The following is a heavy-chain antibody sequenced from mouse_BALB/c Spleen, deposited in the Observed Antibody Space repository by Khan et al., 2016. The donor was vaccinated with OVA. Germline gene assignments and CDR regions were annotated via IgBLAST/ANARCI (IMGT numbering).Heavy chain of an antibody. CDR3: ARDRDDYFDY. CDR2: INTETGEP. D-gene: IGHD2-14*01. CDR1: GYTFTDYS. V-gene: IGHV9-2-1*01. J-gene: IGHJ2*01. Sequence: QIQLVQSGPELKKPGETVKISCKASGYTFTDYSMHWVKQAPGKGLKWMGWINTETGEPTYADDFKGRFAFSLETSASTAYLQINNLKNEDTATYFCARDRDDYFDYWGQGTTLTVSS.